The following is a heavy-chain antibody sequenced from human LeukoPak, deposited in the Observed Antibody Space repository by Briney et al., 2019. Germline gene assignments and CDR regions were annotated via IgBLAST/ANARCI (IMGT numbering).Heavy chain of an antibody. CDR1: GYSFTSYW. V-gene: IGHV5-51*01. CDR2: IYPGDSDT. J-gene: IGHJ6*02. D-gene: IGHD5-18*01. Sequence: GESLKISCKGSGYSFTSYWIGWVRQMPGKGLEWMGIIYPGDSDTSYSPSFQGQVTISADKSINTAYLQWSSLKASDTAMYYCARHGYQRNYYYYGMDVWGQGTTVTVSS. CDR3: ARHGYQRNYYYYGMDV.